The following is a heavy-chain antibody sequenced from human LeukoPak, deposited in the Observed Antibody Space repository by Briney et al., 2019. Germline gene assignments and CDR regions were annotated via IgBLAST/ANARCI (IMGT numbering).Heavy chain of an antibody. CDR2: ISRSGGST. J-gene: IGHJ4*02. D-gene: IGHD2-21*01. CDR1: GFTFSNYA. V-gene: IGHV3-23*01. CDR3: AKVGGAVDY. Sequence: GGSLRLSCAASGFTFSNYAMAWVRQAPGKGLGWVSTISRSGGSTYYADSVKGRFTISRDNSKNTLDLQMNSLRADDTAVYYCAKVGGAVDYWGQGTRVTVSS.